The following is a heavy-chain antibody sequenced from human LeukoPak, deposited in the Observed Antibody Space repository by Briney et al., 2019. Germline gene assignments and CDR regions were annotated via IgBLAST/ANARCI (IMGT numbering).Heavy chain of an antibody. CDR1: GPSISVHY. J-gene: IGHJ6*03. D-gene: IGHD5-18*01. CDR2: IYYSGST. Sequence: SETLSLTCTVSGPSISVHYWRWIRQPPGKGLEWIGYIYYSGSTNYNPSLKSRATISVDTSMNQYSLKLSSVTAADTGLYYCARLHADTSLTPYYYYIYVWGKGTTVTVSS. CDR3: ARLHADTSLTPYYYYIYV. V-gene: IGHV4-59*08.